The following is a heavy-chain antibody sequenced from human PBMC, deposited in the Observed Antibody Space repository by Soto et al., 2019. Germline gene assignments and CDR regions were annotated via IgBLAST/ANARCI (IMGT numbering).Heavy chain of an antibody. CDR3: ARELSRRTYRDGDPPFDY. CDR2: ISDDGSNK. Sequence: QVQLVESGGGVVQPGRSLRLSCAASGFTFSSYAMHWVRQAPGKGLEWVAVISDDGSNKYYADSVKGRFTISRDNSKNTLYLQMNRRRAEDTAVYYCARELSRRTYRDGDPPFDYWGQGTLVTVSS. J-gene: IGHJ4*02. CDR1: GFTFSSYA. D-gene: IGHD5-18*01. V-gene: IGHV3-30-3*01.